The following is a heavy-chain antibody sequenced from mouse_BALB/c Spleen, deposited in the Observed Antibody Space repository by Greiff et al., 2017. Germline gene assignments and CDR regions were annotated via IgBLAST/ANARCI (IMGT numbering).Heavy chain of an antibody. Sequence: VQLVESGPGLVQPSQSLSITCTVSGFSLTSYGVHWVRQSPGKGLEWLGVIWSGGSTDYNAAFISRLSISKDNAKCQVFFKMNSLQANDTAIYYCARGKGYDGSWFAYGGEGTLVTVSA. CDR3: ARGKGYDGSWFAY. J-gene: IGHJ3*01. V-gene: IGHV2-2*02. CDR2: IWSGGST. CDR1: GFSLTSYG. D-gene: IGHD2-14*01.